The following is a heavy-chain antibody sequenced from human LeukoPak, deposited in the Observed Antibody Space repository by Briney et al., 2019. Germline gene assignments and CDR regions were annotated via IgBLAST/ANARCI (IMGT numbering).Heavy chain of an antibody. Sequence: GSSVKVSCKASGGTFSSYAISWVRQAPGQGLEGMGGIIPIFGTANYAQKFQGRVTITTDESTSTAYVELSSLRSEDTAVYYCARYYYGSGKDWFDPWGQGTLVTVSS. CDR2: IIPIFGTA. V-gene: IGHV1-69*05. D-gene: IGHD3-10*01. CDR3: ARYYYGSGKDWFDP. J-gene: IGHJ5*02. CDR1: GGTFSSYA.